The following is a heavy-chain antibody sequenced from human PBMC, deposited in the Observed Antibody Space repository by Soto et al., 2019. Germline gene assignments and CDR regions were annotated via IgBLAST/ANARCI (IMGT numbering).Heavy chain of an antibody. CDR1: GGSFSSSTYY. Sequence: QLQLQESGPGLVKPSETLSLTCTVSGGSFSSSTYYWGWIRQPPGKGLEWIGSMYSGGNTYYNPSLKSRVTVSVDTSKNHFSLKLPSVTAADTAMYYCARQPYDSTGYYYGAWGQGTLVTVSS. CDR3: ARQPYDSTGYYYGA. J-gene: IGHJ5*02. V-gene: IGHV4-39*01. D-gene: IGHD3-22*01. CDR2: MYSGGNT.